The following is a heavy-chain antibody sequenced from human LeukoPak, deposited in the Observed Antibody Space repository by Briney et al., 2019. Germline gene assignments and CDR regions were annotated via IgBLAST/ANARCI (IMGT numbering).Heavy chain of an antibody. Sequence: GRSLRLSCVASGFIFSSYGMHWVRQAPGKGLEWVAVIWYDGTNKYYGDSVKGRFTISRDNSKNTLYLQINRLRVENTAVYYGARYKICDFWSRHNFDYWGQGTLVTVSS. D-gene: IGHD3-3*01. CDR3: ARYKICDFWSRHNFDY. CDR1: GFIFSSYG. J-gene: IGHJ4*02. V-gene: IGHV3-33*01. CDR2: IWYDGTNK.